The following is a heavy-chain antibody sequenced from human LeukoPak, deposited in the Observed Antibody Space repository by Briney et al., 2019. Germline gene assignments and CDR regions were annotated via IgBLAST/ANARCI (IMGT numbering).Heavy chain of an antibody. CDR3: ARARRAGGEFDY. Sequence: PGGSLRLSCAASGFTFSSYWMHWVRQAPGKGLVWVSRINSDGSSTSYADSVKGRFTISRDNSKNTLYLQMNSLRAEDTAVYYCARARRAGGEFDYWGQGTLVTVSS. CDR1: GFTFSSYW. V-gene: IGHV3-74*01. J-gene: IGHJ4*02. CDR2: INSDGSST. D-gene: IGHD2-21*01.